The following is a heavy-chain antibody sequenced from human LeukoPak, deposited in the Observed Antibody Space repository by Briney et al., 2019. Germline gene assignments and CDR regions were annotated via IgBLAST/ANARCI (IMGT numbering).Heavy chain of an antibody. V-gene: IGHV4-4*07. Sequence: PSETLSLTCTVSGGSISNYYWSWIRKPAGKGLEWLGRIFASGTIHDNPSLKSRVTVSVDTSKNQFSLRLTSVTAADTAVYYCTRDPGHYGVDVWGQGTTVTVSS. CDR2: IFASGTI. CDR3: TRDPGHYGVDV. CDR1: GGSISNYY. J-gene: IGHJ6*02.